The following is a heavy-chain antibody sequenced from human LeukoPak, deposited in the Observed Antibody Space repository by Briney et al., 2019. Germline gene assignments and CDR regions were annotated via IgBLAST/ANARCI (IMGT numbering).Heavy chain of an antibody. J-gene: IGHJ6*03. CDR3: ARGYCSGGSCYSSYYYSNTDV. D-gene: IGHD2-15*01. CDR1: GYTFTSYG. V-gene: IGHV1-18*01. CDR2: ISAYNGNT. Sequence: ASVKVSCKASGYTFTSYGISWVRQAPGQGLEWMGWISAYNGNTNYAQKLQGRVTMTTDTSTSTAYMELRSLRSDDTAVYYCARGYCSGGSCYSSYYYSNTDVWGKGTTVTVSS.